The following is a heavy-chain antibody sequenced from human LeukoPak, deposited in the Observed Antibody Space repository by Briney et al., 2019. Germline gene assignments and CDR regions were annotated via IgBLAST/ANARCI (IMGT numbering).Heavy chain of an antibody. CDR2: INHSGST. Sequence: SETLSLTCAVYGGSFSGYYWSWIRQPPGKGLEWIGGINHSGSTNYNPSLKSRVTISVDTSKNQFSLKLSSVTAADTAVYYCARGRNTMTYWGQGTLVTVSS. D-gene: IGHD3-22*01. CDR3: ARGRNTMTY. V-gene: IGHV4-34*01. CDR1: GGSFSGYY. J-gene: IGHJ4*02.